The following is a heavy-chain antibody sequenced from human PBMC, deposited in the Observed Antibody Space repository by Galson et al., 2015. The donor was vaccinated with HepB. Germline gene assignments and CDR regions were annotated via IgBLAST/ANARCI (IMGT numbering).Heavy chain of an antibody. CDR3: ARLLYQLQPPNWFDP. V-gene: IGHV5-51*03. J-gene: IGHJ5*02. CDR2: IYPGDSDT. Sequence: QSGAEVKKPGESLKISCKGSGYSFTSYWIGWVRQMPGKGLEWMGIIYPGDSDTRYSPSFQGQVTISADKSISTAYLQWSSLKASDTAMYYCARLLYQLQPPNWFDPWGQGTLVTVSS. CDR1: GYSFTSYW. D-gene: IGHD2-2*01.